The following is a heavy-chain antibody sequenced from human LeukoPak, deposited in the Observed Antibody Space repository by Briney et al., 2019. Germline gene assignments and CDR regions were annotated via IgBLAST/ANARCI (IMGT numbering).Heavy chain of an antibody. CDR3: ARDSRWLQSLDY. CDR2: IYTSGST. V-gene: IGHV4-61*02. CDR1: GGSISSGSYY. Sequence: SQTLSLTCTVSGGSISSGSYYWSWIRQPAGKGLEWIGRIYTSGSTNYNPSLKSRVTISVDTSKNQFSLKLSSVTAADTAVYYCARDSRWLQSLDYRGQGTLVTVSS. J-gene: IGHJ4*02. D-gene: IGHD5-24*01.